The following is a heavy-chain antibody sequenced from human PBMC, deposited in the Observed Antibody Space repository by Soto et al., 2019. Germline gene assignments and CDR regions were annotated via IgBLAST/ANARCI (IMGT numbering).Heavy chain of an antibody. CDR3: FDP. CDR2: ISGSGGGT. J-gene: IGHJ5*02. Sequence: PGGSLRLSCAASGFTFSSCAIRWVRQVPGKGLEWVSAISGSGGGTYYADSVKGRFTISRDNSRNTLYLQMNSLRAEDMAVYHWFDPWGPGTLVTVSS. CDR1: GFTFSSCA. V-gene: IGHV3-23*01.